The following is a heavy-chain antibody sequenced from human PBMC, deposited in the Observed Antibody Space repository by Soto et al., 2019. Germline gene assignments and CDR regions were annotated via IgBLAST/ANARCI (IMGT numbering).Heavy chain of an antibody. J-gene: IGHJ5*02. CDR3: GRQPPTPAHNGDLDP. CDR2: IYAANSET. D-gene: IGHD1-7*01. CDR1: GYSFSTYW. Sequence: EVQLVQSGAEVKKPGESLKISCEASGYSFSTYWIGWVRQMPGKGLEWVGLIYAANSETRYSPSFQGQVTLSVDKSINTAYLQWSSLKASDTAIYYCGRQPPTPAHNGDLDPLGQGTLVTVSS. V-gene: IGHV5-51*01.